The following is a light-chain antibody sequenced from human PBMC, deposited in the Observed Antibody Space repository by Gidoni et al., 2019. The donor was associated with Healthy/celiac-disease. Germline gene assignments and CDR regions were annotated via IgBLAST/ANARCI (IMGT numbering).Light chain of an antibody. CDR2: GAS. CDR1: QSVSSNY. V-gene: IGKV3-20*01. CDR3: QQYDSSPWT. J-gene: IGKJ1*01. Sequence: IVLTQSPGTLSLSPGERAPLPCRASQSVSSNYLAWYQQKPGQAPRLLIYGASSRATGIPDRFSGSGSGTDFTLTISRLEPEDFAMYHCQQYDSSPWTFGQGTKVEIK.